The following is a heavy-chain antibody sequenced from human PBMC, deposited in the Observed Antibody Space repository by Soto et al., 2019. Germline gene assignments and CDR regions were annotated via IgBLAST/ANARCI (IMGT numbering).Heavy chain of an antibody. CDR3: ARGGYYDSSGARNYHYYGMDV. CDR1: GYTFTNFG. CDR2: ISAYNGNT. Sequence: GASVKVSCKASGYTFTNFGIGWVRQAPGQGLEWMGWISAYNGNTNYAQKLQGRVTMTTDTSTRTAYMEVRGLRSDDTAVYYCARGGYYDSSGARNYHYYGMDVWGQGTTVTVSS. D-gene: IGHD3-22*01. V-gene: IGHV1-18*01. J-gene: IGHJ6*02.